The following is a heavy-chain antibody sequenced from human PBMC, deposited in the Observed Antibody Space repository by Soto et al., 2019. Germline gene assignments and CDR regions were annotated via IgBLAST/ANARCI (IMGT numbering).Heavy chain of an antibody. V-gene: IGHV1-69*13. J-gene: IGHJ3*02. CDR1: GGTFSSYT. CDR2: IIPIFGTA. Sequence: SVKVSCKASGGTFSSYTISWVRQAPGQGLEWMGGIIPIFGTANYAQKFQGRVTITADESTSTAYMELSSLRSEDTAVYYCASASYYYDSSGYYAPGDAFDIWGQGTMVTVSS. CDR3: ASASYYYDSSGYYAPGDAFDI. D-gene: IGHD3-22*01.